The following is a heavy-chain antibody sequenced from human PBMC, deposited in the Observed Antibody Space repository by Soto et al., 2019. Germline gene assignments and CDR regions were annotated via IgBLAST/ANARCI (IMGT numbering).Heavy chain of an antibody. D-gene: IGHD3-22*01. J-gene: IGHJ4*02. Sequence: SWVRQAPGKGLEWVGRIKSKTDGGTTDYAAPVKGRFTISRDDSKNTLYLQMNSLKTEDTAVYYCTTDPVTMIVVVPSSGWGQGTLVNGSS. V-gene: IGHV3-15*01. CDR2: IKSKTDGGTT. CDR3: TTDPVTMIVVVPSSG.